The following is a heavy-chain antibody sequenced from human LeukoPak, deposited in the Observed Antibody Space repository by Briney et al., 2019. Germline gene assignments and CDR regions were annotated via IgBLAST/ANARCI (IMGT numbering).Heavy chain of an antibody. CDR1: GFTFSTYA. CDR3: ARRQIAAAGTGAFDV. Sequence: GGSLRLSCAASGFTFSTYAMTWVRQAPGKGLEWVSAFSATDGSAQYADSLKGRFTISRDSTTNTLFLQINGLRDEDTAVYYCARRQIAAAGTGAFDVWGQGTMVTVSS. CDR2: FSATDGSA. D-gene: IGHD6-13*01. J-gene: IGHJ3*01. V-gene: IGHV3-23*01.